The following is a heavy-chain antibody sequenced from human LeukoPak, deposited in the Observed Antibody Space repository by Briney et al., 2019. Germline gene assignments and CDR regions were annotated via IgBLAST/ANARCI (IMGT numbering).Heavy chain of an antibody. CDR3: ATRVRGGSRLDY. V-gene: IGHV4-31*03. CDR2: IYYSGST. J-gene: IGHJ4*02. CDR1: GGSISSGGYY. Sequence: SQTLSLTCTVSGGSISSGGYYWRWLRQHPGKGLEWIGYIYYSGSTYYNPSLKSRVTISVDTSKNQFSLKLSSVTAADTAVYYCATRVRGGSRLDYWGQGTLVTVSS. D-gene: IGHD3-16*01.